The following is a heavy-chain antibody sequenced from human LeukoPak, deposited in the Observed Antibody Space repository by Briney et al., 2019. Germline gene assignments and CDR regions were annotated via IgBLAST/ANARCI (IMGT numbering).Heavy chain of an antibody. V-gene: IGHV1-18*01. CDR3: ARGGDNYYGSGSPLDY. CDR1: GYTFTSYG. J-gene: IGHJ4*02. Sequence: ASVKVSCKASGYTFTSYGISRVRQAPGQGLEWMGWISAYNGNTNYAQKLQGRVTMTRDTSTSTVYMELSSLRSEDTAVYYCARGGDNYYGSGSPLDYWGQGTLVTVSS. D-gene: IGHD3-10*01. CDR2: ISAYNGNT.